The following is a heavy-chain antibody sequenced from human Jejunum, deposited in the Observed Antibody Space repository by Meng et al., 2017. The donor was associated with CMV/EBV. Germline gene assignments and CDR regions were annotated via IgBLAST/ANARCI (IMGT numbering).Heavy chain of an antibody. J-gene: IGHJ4*02. V-gene: IGHV4-4*07. CDR1: GGSINGYY. D-gene: IGHD1-26*01. CDR2: IYTSGNT. Sequence: GQLQDSGPGLVKPSETLYLTCTVSGGSINGYYCSWIRHPAGKGLECIGRIYTSGNTNYNPSLKSRVTMSVDTSKNQFSLKLSSVTAADTAVYYCTRDNLSGSYYFDYWGQGTLVTVFS. CDR3: TRDNLSGSYYFDY.